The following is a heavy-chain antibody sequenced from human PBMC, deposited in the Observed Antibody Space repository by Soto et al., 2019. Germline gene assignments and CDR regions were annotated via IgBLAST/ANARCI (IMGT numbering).Heavy chain of an antibody. CDR1: GFTFSRYG. J-gene: IGHJ6*02. Sequence: EVQVVESGGGLVQPGGSLRLSCAASGFTFSRYGMNWVRQAPGKGLEWVAYMKGRFTISRDNAKNSLYLQMNSLRDEDTAVYCCPTDASCVSTTSYFPPDVWGPGTTVTVSS. D-gene: IGHD2-2*01. V-gene: IGHV3-48*02. CDR3: PTDASCVSTTSYFPPDV.